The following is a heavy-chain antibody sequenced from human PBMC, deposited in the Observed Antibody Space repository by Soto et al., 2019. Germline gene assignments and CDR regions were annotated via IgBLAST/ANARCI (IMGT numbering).Heavy chain of an antibody. V-gene: IGHV3-30*04. CDR1: GGTFNRHA. CDR2: ISFDGKNK. J-gene: IGHJ6*02. D-gene: IGHD3-10*02. Sequence: GGSLRLSCAVSGGTFNRHAINWVRQAPGKGLEWVAVISFDGKNKYYGDSVEGRFTVSRENFNNTVYLQMNSLRGEDTAVYFCARDRWGQPPPSYYYVMDVWGQGTTLTVYS. CDR3: ARDRWGQPPPSYYYVMDV.